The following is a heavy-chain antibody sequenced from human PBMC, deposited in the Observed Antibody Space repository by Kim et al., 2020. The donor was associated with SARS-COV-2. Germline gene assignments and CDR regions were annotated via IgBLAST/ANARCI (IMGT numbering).Heavy chain of an antibody. CDR1: GGSFSGYY. D-gene: IGHD5-18*01. CDR3: ARSGYSYGYYYYGMDV. CDR2: INHSGST. J-gene: IGHJ6*02. Sequence: SETLSLTCAVYGGSFSGYYWSWIRQPPGKGLEWIGEINHSGSTNYNPSLKSRFTISVDTSKNQFSLKLSSVTAADTAVYYCARSGYSYGYYYYGMDVCGQGTTVTVSS. V-gene: IGHV4-34*01.